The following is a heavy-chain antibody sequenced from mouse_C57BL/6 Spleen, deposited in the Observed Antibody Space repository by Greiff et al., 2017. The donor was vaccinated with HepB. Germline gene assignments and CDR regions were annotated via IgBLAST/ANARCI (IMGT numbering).Heavy chain of an antibody. CDR1: GYSITSGYY. J-gene: IGHJ4*01. CDR2: ISYDGSN. Sequence: EVQLQESGPGLVKPSQSLSLTCSVTGYSITSGYYWNWIRQFPGNKLEWMGYISYDGSNNYNPSLKNRISITRDTSKNQFFLKLNSVTTEDTATYYCARDLYYDYDEGYDYYAMDYWGQGTSVTVSS. CDR3: ARDLYYDYDEGYDYYAMDY. V-gene: IGHV3-6*01. D-gene: IGHD2-4*01.